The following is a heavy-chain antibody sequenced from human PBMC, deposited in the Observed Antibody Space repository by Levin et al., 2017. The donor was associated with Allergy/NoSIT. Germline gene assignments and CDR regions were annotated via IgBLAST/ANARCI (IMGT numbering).Heavy chain of an antibody. V-gene: IGHV7-4-1*02. Sequence: ASVKVSCKASGYTLTSSAMNWVRQAPGQGLEWMGWINTDTGNPTYAQGFTGRFVFSLDTSVSTAYLQISSLKAEDTAVYYCASMGFYSGYEYGRFDPWGQGTLVTVSS. CDR1: GYTLTSSA. D-gene: IGHD5-12*01. J-gene: IGHJ5*02. CDR2: INTDTGNP. CDR3: ASMGFYSGYEYGRFDP.